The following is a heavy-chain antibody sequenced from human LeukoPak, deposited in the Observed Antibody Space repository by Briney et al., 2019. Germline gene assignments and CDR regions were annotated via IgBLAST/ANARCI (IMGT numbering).Heavy chain of an antibody. J-gene: IGHJ5*02. D-gene: IGHD3-22*01. CDR3: ARTKPLDYYDSRSNWFDP. CDR2: IIPILGIA. CDR1: GGTFSSYA. Sequence: GASVKVSCKASGGTFSSYAISWVRQAPGQGLEWMGRIIPILGIANYAQKFQGRVTITADKSTSTAYMELSSLRSEDTAVYYCARTKPLDYYDSRSNWFDPWGQGTLVTVSS. V-gene: IGHV1-69*04.